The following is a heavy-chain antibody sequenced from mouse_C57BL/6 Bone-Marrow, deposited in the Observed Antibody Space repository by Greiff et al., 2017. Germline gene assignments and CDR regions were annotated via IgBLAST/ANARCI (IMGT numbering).Heavy chain of an antibody. Sequence: QVQLQQPGAELVKPGASVKLSCKASGYTFTSYWMHWVKQRPGQGLEWIGMIHPNSGSTNYNEKFKSKATLTVDKSSSTAYMQLSSLTSEDSAVYYGARRDYYSTGFAYWGQGTLVTVSA. J-gene: IGHJ3*01. CDR2: IHPNSGST. V-gene: IGHV1-64*01. CDR1: GYTFTSYW. CDR3: ARRDYYSTGFAY. D-gene: IGHD1-1*01.